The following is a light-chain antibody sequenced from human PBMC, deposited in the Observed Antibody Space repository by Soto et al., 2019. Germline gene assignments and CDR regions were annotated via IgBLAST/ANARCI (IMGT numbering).Light chain of an antibody. CDR3: QSYDSSLSAVV. V-gene: IGLV2-14*01. J-gene: IGLJ2*01. CDR1: SSDVGAYNS. CDR2: EVR. Sequence: QSALTQPASVSGSPGQSITISCTGTSSDVGAYNSVSWYQQHPDKAPKLIIYEVRHRPSGVSNRFSGSKSGHTASLTISGLQAEDEADYYCQSYDSSLSAVVFGGGTKVTVL.